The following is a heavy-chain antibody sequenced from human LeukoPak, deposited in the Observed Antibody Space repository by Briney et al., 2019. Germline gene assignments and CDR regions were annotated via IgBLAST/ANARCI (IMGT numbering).Heavy chain of an antibody. CDR3: ATSPQYGGY. V-gene: IGHV4-39*01. J-gene: IGHJ4*02. D-gene: IGHD4-23*01. Sequence: SETLSLTCTVSGGSISSSGYYWGWSRQPPGKGLEWIGCIYYSGSTQYNPSLKSRVTISVETSKNQFSLKLRSVTAADTAVYYCATSPQYGGYWGQGTLVTVS. CDR1: GGSISSSGYY. CDR2: IYYSGST.